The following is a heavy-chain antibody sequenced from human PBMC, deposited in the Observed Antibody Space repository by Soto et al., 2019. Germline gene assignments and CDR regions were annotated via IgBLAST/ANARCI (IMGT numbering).Heavy chain of an antibody. V-gene: IGHV3-21*01. CDR2: ISSSSSFI. CDR1: GFTFSSYS. Sequence: EVQLLESGGGLVKPGGSLRLSCTASGFTFSSYSINWVRRAPGKGLEWVSSISSSSSFIYSAGSVKGRFTISRDNAKNSLYLQMNSLRAEDTAVYYCAVGEETGTPYFGNWGQGTLVTVSS. D-gene: IGHD1-7*01. CDR3: AVGEETGTPYFGN. J-gene: IGHJ4*02.